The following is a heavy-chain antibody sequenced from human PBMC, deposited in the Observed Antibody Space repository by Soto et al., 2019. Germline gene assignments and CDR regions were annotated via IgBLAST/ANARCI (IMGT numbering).Heavy chain of an antibody. V-gene: IGHV6-1*01. Sequence: PSQTLSLTCAISGDSVSSNSAAWNWIRQSPSRGLEWLGRTYYRSKWYNDYAVSVKSRITINPNTSKNKFSLQLNSVTPDDTAVYYCARGKYCSSTSCYVRSHYYYYMDVWGKGTTVTVSS. J-gene: IGHJ6*03. CDR1: GDSVSSNSAA. CDR3: ARGKYCSSTSCYVRSHYYYYMDV. CDR2: TYYRSKWYN. D-gene: IGHD2-2*01.